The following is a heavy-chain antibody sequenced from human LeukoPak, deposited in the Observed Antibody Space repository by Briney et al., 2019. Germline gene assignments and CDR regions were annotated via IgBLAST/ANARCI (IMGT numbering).Heavy chain of an antibody. J-gene: IGHJ3*02. CDR1: GFTFSDYY. D-gene: IGHD1-26*01. CDR3: AGPLIVGATDAFDI. CDR2: ISSSGSTI. V-gene: IGHV3-11*04. Sequence: GGSLRLSCAASGFTFSDYYMSWIRLAPGKGLEWVSYISSSGSTIYYADSVKGRFTISRDNAENSLYLQMNSLGAEDTAVYYCAGPLIVGATDAFDIWGQGTMVTVSS.